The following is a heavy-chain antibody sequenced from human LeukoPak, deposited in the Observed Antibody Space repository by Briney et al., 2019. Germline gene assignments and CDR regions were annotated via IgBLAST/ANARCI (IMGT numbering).Heavy chain of an antibody. D-gene: IGHD6-13*01. CDR1: GFTFSSSG. CDR2: ISYDGSRI. J-gene: IGHJ4*02. CDR3: VKDRSTSWYFDY. V-gene: IGHV3-30*18. Sequence: PGRSLRLSGAASGFTFSSSGMHWVRQAPGKGLEWVAVISYDGSRIYYADSVKGRFTVSRDNSKSTLNLQMNSLRAEDTAVYYCVKDRSTSWYFDYWGQGTLVTVSS.